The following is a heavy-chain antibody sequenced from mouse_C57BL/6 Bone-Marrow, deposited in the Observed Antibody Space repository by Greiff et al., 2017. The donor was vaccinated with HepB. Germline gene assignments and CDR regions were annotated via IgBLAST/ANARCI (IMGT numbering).Heavy chain of an antibody. CDR2: IDPENGDT. V-gene: IGHV14-4*01. J-gene: IGHJ3*01. D-gene: IGHD3-2*02. CDR3: SHRARQLRLRSAWFAY. CDR1: GFNIKDDY. Sequence: EVKLQESGAELVRPGASVKLSCTASGFNIKDDYMHWVKQRPEQGLEWIGWIDPENGDTEYASKFQGKATITADTSSNTAYLQLSSLTSEDTAVYYCSHRARQLRLRSAWFAYWGQGTLVTVSA.